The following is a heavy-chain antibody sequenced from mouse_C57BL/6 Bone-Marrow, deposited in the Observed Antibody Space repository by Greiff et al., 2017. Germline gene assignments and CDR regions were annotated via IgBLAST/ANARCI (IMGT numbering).Heavy chain of an antibody. CDR1: GYTFTDYY. J-gene: IGHJ4*01. Sequence: EVQLQQSGPELVKPGASVKISCKASGYTFTDYYMNWVKQSHGKSLEWIGDINPNNGGTSYNQKFKGKATLTVDKSSSTAYMELRSLTSEDSAVYYCAGWGDYPYAMDYWGQGTTVTVAS. D-gene: IGHD2-4*01. CDR3: AGWGDYPYAMDY. V-gene: IGHV1-26*01. CDR2: INPNNGGT.